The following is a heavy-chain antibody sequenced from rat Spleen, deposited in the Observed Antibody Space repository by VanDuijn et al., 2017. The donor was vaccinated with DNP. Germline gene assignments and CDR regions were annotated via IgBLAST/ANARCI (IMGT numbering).Heavy chain of an antibody. V-gene: IGHV5-58*01. CDR1: GFTFSSYW. J-gene: IGHJ3*01. CDR2: INTDGGNT. Sequence: EVQLVETGGGLVQPGRSLKLSCVASGFTFSSYWMFWIRQAPGKGLEWVSSINTDGGNTYYPDSVKGRFTISRDNAENTVYLQLNSLRSEDTATYYCAQEGLGLSLAYWGQGALVTVSS. CDR3: AQEGLGLSLAY.